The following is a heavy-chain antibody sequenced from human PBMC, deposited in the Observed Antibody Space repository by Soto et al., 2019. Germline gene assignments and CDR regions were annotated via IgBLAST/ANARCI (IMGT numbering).Heavy chain of an antibody. CDR1: CGSISSYVSY. Sequence: PSETLSLTCTFSCGSISSYVSYWSWIRQHPGKGLEWIGCLFYSGSTYYNPSLKSRVTISVDTSKNQFSLKLSSVTVADTAVYYCARGLAAAGLFGFGPWGQGTLVTVS. CDR3: ARGLAAAGLFGFGP. V-gene: IGHV4-31*03. J-gene: IGHJ5*02. CDR2: LFYSGST. D-gene: IGHD6-13*01.